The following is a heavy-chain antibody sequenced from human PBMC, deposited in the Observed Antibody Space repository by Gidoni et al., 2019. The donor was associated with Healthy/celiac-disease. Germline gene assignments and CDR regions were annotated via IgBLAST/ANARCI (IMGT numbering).Heavy chain of an antibody. D-gene: IGHD1-7*01. CDR1: GFTFSSYG. CDR3: ARLTGTTTKTFDY. V-gene: IGHV3-30*03. CDR2: ISYDGSNK. Sequence: GFTFSSYGMHWVRQAPGKGLEWVAVISYDGSNKYYADSVKGRFTISRDNSKNTLYLQMNSLRAEDTAVYYCARLTGTTTKTFDYWGQGTLVTVSS. J-gene: IGHJ4*02.